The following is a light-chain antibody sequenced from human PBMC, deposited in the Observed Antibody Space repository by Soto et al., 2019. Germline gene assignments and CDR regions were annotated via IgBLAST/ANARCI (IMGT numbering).Light chain of an antibody. Sequence: DIQMTQSPSTLSASVGDRVTITCRASQSISSCLAWYQQKPGKAPNLLVYEASSLESGVPSRFIGSGSGTEFTLTISSLQPDDFATYYCQQYNSYSPYTFGQGTKVEIK. CDR2: EAS. CDR3: QQYNSYSPYT. CDR1: QSISSC. J-gene: IGKJ2*01. V-gene: IGKV1-5*03.